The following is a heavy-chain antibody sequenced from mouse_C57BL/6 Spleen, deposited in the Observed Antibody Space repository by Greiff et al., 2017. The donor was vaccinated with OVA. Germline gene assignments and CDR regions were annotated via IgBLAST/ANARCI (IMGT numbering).Heavy chain of an antibody. CDR3: ARRDYYGSSNY. CDR1: GYTFTSYW. D-gene: IGHD1-1*01. CDR2: IDPSDSYT. Sequence: QVQLQQPGAELVKPGASVKLSCKASGYTFTSYWMQWVKQRPGQGLEWIGEIDPSDSYTNYNQKFKGKATLTVDTSSSTAYMQLSSLTSEDSAVYYCARRDYYGSSNYWGQGTTLTVSS. J-gene: IGHJ2*01. V-gene: IGHV1-50*01.